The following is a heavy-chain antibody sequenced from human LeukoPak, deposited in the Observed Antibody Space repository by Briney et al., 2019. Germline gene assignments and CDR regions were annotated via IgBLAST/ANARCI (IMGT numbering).Heavy chain of an antibody. CDR3: AGQGAVAYYYYYYMDV. V-gene: IGHV4-59*11. CDR1: GGSISSRY. D-gene: IGHD6-19*01. CDR2: IYYSGST. Sequence: SETLSLTCTVSGGSISSRYWSWIRQPPGKGLEWIGYIYYSGSTNYNPSLESRVTISVDTSKNQFSLKLSSVTAADTAVYYCAGQGAVAYYYYYYMDVWGKGTTVTVSS. J-gene: IGHJ6*03.